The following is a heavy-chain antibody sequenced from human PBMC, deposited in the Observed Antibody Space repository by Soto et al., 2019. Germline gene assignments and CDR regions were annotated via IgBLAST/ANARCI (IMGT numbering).Heavy chain of an antibody. CDR1: GFTFSSYS. CDR3: ARAHTPSYYDFWSGYSGENWFDP. D-gene: IGHD3-3*01. V-gene: IGHV3-48*01. Sequence: GGSLRLSCAASGFTFSSYSMNWVRQAPGKGLEWVSYISSSSSTIYYADSVKGRFTISRDNAKNSLYLQMNSLRAEDTAVYYCARAHTPSYYDFWSGYSGENWFDPWGQGTLVTVSS. CDR2: ISSSSSTI. J-gene: IGHJ5*02.